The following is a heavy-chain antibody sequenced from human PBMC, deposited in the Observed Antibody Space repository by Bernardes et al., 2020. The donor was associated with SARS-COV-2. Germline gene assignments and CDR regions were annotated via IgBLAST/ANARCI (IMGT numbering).Heavy chain of an antibody. CDR3: VKRRAIFELCAGNFDF. V-gene: IGHV3-30*18. CDR1: GFTFNNYG. CDR2: ISYEGSKK. D-gene: IGHD3-10*02. Sequence: GGSLRLSCAASGFTFNNYGMHWVRQAPGKGLEWVAFISYEGSKKYYLDSLKGRFTISRDSSKNTLYLQMNSLRDDDTAVYYCVKRRAIFELCAGNFDFWGQGTLVTVSS. J-gene: IGHJ4*02.